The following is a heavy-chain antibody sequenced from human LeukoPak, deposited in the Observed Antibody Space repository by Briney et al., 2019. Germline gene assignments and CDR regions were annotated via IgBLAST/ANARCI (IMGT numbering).Heavy chain of an antibody. J-gene: IGHJ5*01. CDR3: ARDAYTSASDS. CDR2: LSPEGSDK. D-gene: IGHD3-16*01. Sequence: WVANLSPEGSDKFYVDSVKGRFTTFRDNAKSSVYLQMSSLRVEDTAVCYCARDAYTSASDSWGQGTLVSVSS. V-gene: IGHV3-7*01.